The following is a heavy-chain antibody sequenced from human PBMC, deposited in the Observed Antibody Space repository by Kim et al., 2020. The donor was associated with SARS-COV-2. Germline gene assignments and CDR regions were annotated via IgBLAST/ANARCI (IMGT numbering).Heavy chain of an antibody. CDR1: GYTFTSYY. D-gene: IGHD2-2*01. V-gene: IGHV1-46*01. J-gene: IGHJ6*02. CDR2: INPSGGST. Sequence: ASVKVSCKACGYTFTSYYMHWVRQAPGQGLEWMGIINPSGGSTSYAQKFQGRVTMTRDTSTSTVYMELSSLRSEDTAVYYCARGAGYCSSTSCYSPYYYYGMDVWGQGTTVTVSS. CDR3: ARGAGYCSSTSCYSPYYYYGMDV.